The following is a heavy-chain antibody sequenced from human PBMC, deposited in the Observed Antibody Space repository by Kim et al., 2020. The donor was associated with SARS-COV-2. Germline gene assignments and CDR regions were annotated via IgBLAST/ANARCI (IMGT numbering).Heavy chain of an antibody. Sequence: ADSVKGRFSMSTDHAKNSLYLQMNSLGAEDTAVYFCARGTVVTPDAFEIWGQGTMVTVSS. D-gene: IGHD2-21*02. V-gene: IGHV3-48*03. CDR3: ARGTVVTPDAFEI. J-gene: IGHJ3*02.